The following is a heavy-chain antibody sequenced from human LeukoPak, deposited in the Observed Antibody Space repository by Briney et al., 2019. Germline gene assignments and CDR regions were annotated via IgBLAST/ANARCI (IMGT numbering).Heavy chain of an antibody. J-gene: IGHJ3*02. CDR2: IIPIFGTA. CDR1: GYTFTSYD. V-gene: IGHV1-69*13. D-gene: IGHD2-2*01. Sequence: GASVKVSCKASGYTFTSYDINWVRQATGQGLEWMGGIIPIFGTANYAQKFQGRVTITADESTSTAYMELSSLRSEDTAVYYCARVGSLSRVVGTQAAPRAFDIWGQGTMVTVSS. CDR3: ARVGSLSRVVGTQAAPRAFDI.